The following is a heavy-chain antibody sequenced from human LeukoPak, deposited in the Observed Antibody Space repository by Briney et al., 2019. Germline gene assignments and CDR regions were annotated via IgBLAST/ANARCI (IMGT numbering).Heavy chain of an antibody. D-gene: IGHD3-10*01. CDR2: MNPNSGNT. V-gene: IGHV1-8*01. Sequence: ASVKVSCKASGNTSTGYDINWVRQAPDQGLEWMGWMNPNSGNTGYAQKFQGRVTMTRNTSISTAYTELSSLRSEDTAVYYCATWSWGDKWGQGTLVTVSS. CDR1: GNTSTGYD. J-gene: IGHJ4*02. CDR3: ATWSWGDK.